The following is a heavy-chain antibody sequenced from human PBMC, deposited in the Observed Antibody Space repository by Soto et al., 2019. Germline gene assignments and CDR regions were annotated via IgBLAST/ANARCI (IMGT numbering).Heavy chain of an antibody. CDR2: IYYTGST. J-gene: IGHJ6*02. CDR3: ARDQVPVPSLLEFGYYYYGMDV. V-gene: IGHV4-30-4*01. D-gene: IGHD3-3*01. Sequence: QVQLQESGPGLVKPSQTLSLTCTVSGGSISSGDYYWSWIRQPPGKGLEWIGYIYYTGSTHYNPSRKDRVTISVATPKIRFALKLSYVTAADTAVYYCARDQVPVPSLLEFGYYYYGMDVWGQGTTVTVSS. CDR1: GGSISSGDYY.